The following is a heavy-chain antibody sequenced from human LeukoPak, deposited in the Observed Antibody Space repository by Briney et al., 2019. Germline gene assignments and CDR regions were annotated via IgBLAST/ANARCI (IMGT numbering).Heavy chain of an antibody. J-gene: IGHJ4*02. CDR1: GLAFSSYA. CDR2: ISGSGGST. D-gene: IGHD4-17*01. CDR3: ARASTVTTPTWDY. V-gene: IGHV3-23*01. Sequence: GGSLRLSCAASGLAFSSYAMSWVRQAPGKGLEWVSAISGSGGSTYYADSVKGRFTISRDNSKNTLYLQMNSLRAEDTAVYYCARASTVTTPTWDYWGQGTLVTVSS.